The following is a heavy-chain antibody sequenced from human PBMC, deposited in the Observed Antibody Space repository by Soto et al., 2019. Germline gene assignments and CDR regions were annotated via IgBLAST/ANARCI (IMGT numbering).Heavy chain of an antibody. CDR1: GGSFSGYY. CDR3: ARMAERWLQSDYYYYYYGMDV. D-gene: IGHD5-12*01. V-gene: IGHV4-34*01. Sequence: SETLSLTCAVYGGSFSGYYWSWIRQPPGKGLEWIGEINHSGSTNYNPSLKSRVTISVDTSKNQFSLKLSSVTAADTAVYYCARMAERWLQSDYYYYYYGMDVWGQGTTVTVSS. J-gene: IGHJ6*02. CDR2: INHSGST.